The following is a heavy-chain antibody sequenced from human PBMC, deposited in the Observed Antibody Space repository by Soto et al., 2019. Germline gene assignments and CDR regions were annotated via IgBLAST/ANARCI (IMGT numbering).Heavy chain of an antibody. CDR1: GGSITSGEYY. CDR3: ARGGLMAYYYYGMDV. CDR2: NYYSGST. V-gene: IGHV4-30-4*01. Sequence: SETLSLTCTISGGSITSGEYYWSWLRQPPGKGLEWIGYNYYSGSTYYNPSLKSRVTISVDTSKNQFSLKLSSVTAADTAVYYCARGGLMAYYYYGMDVWGQGTTVTVSS. J-gene: IGHJ6*02. D-gene: IGHD2-8*01.